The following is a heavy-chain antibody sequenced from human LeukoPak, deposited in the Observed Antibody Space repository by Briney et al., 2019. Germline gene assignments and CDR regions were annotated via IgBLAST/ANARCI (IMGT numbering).Heavy chain of an antibody. CDR3: ARAIEVGAMAPFDY. V-gene: IGHV4-39*07. CDR1: GGSISSSSYY. Sequence: SETLSLTCTVSGGSISSSSYYWGWIRQPPGKGLEWIGSIYYSGSTYYNPSLKSRVTISVDTSKNQFSLKLSSVTAADTAVYYCARAIEVGAMAPFDYWGQGTLVTVSS. CDR2: IYYSGST. J-gene: IGHJ4*02. D-gene: IGHD1-26*01.